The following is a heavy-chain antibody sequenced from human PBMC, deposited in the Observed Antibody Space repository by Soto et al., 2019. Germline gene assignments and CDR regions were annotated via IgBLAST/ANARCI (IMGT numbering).Heavy chain of an antibody. CDR1: GGTITSSH. Sequence: SETLSLPCIVSGGTITSSHWSWIRQFPGTGLERIAYTSYTGNTNYYPSLKSRVTISMDTSKNQLSLKLTSMTAADTAVYYCARDRHAGFTHYFDPWGQVTLVTVAT. CDR2: TSYTGNT. J-gene: IGHJ5*02. V-gene: IGHV4-59*01. D-gene: IGHD1-26*01. CDR3: ARDRHAGFTHYFDP.